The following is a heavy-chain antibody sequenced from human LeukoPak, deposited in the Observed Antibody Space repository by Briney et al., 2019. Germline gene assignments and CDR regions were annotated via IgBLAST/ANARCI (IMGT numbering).Heavy chain of an antibody. V-gene: IGHV3-33*06. CDR3: AKGDTAMVLDALDI. CDR1: GFTFSSYA. Sequence: GGSLRLSCAASGFTFSSYAMHWVRQAPGKGLEWVAVIWSDGSNKYYADSVKGRFTISRDNSKHTLYLQMNSLRAEDTAVYYCAKGDTAMVLDALDIWGQGTMVTVSS. CDR2: IWSDGSNK. J-gene: IGHJ3*02. D-gene: IGHD5-18*01.